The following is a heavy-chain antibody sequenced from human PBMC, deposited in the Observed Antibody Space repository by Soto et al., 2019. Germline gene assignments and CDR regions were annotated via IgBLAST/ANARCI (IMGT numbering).Heavy chain of an antibody. V-gene: IGHV3-73*01. CDR2: IRSKTNNYAT. D-gene: IGHD5-12*01. J-gene: IGHJ6*02. CDR3: ARYIPGGYYYYGMDG. Sequence: GGSLRLSCAASGLTFSDSAIHWVRQASGKGLEWVGRIRSKTNNYATTYAASVKGRFTISRDDSKNTAYLQMNSLKTEDTAVYYCARYIPGGYYYYGMDGWGQETTVTVSS. CDR1: GLTFSDSA.